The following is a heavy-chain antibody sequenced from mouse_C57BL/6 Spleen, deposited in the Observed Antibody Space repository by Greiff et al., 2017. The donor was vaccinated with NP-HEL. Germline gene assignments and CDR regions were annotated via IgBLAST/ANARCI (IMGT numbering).Heavy chain of an antibody. Sequence: VQLQESGPGLVQPSQSLSITCTVSGFSLTSYGVHWVRQSPGKGLEWLGVIWRGGSTDYNAAFMSRLSITKDNSKSQVFFKMNSLQADDTAIYYCAKNGGHYYGSSYYAMDYWGQGTSVTVSS. CDR1: GFSLTSYG. CDR3: AKNGGHYYGSSYYAMDY. D-gene: IGHD1-1*01. J-gene: IGHJ4*01. CDR2: IWRGGST. V-gene: IGHV2-5*01.